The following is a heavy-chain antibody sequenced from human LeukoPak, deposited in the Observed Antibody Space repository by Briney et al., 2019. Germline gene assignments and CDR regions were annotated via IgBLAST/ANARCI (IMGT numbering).Heavy chain of an antibody. D-gene: IGHD6-19*01. CDR2: IYYSGST. Sequence: SETLSLTCTVSGGSVSSGSYYWSWIRQPPGKGLEWIGYIYYSGSTKYNPSLKSRVTISVDTSKNQFSLKLSSVTAADTAVYYCARLSISQGGSGWDFDYWGQGTLVTVSS. V-gene: IGHV4-61*01. J-gene: IGHJ4*02. CDR3: ARLSISQGGSGWDFDY. CDR1: GGSVSSGSYY.